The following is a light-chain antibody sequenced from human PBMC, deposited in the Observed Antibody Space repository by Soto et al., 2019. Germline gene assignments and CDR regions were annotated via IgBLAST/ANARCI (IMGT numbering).Light chain of an antibody. CDR3: SSYTSSSTWV. CDR1: SSDVGGYNY. J-gene: IGLJ3*02. V-gene: IGLV2-14*01. CDR2: DVS. Sequence: QSALTQPASVSGSPGQSITISCTGTSSDVGGYNYVSWYQQHPGKAPKLMIYDVSNRPSGVSNRFSGSKSGNTASLTISGRQAEDEADYYCSSYTSSSTWVFGGGTKHTLL.